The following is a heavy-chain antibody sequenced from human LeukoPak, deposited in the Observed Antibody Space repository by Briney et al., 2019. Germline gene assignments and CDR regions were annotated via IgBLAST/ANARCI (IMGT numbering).Heavy chain of an antibody. CDR3: ARGFEKTASDY. V-gene: IGHV4-34*01. J-gene: IGHJ4*02. CDR2: INHSGST. D-gene: IGHD2-21*02. Sequence: NPSETLSLTCAVYGGSFSGYYWSWIRQPPGKGLEWIGEINHSGSTNYNPSLKSRVTISVDTSKNQFSLKLSSVTAADTAVYYCARGFEKTASDYCGQGTLVTVSS. CDR1: GGSFSGYY.